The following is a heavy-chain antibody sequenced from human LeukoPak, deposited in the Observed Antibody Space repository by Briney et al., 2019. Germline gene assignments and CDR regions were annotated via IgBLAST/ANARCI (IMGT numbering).Heavy chain of an antibody. Sequence: SETLSLTCAVYGGSFSGYYWSWIRQPPGKGLEWIGEINHSGSTNYNPSLKSRVTISVDTSKNQFSLKLSSVTAADTAVYYCARGVVAAAGRTFDFWGREPWSPSPQ. V-gene: IGHV4-34*01. D-gene: IGHD6-13*01. CDR2: INHSGST. CDR1: GGSFSGYY. J-gene: IGHJ4*02. CDR3: ARGVVAAAGRTFDF.